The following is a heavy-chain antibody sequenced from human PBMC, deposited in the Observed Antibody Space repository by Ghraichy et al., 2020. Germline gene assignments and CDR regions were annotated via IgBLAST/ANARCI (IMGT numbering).Heavy chain of an antibody. Sequence: ASVKVSCKASGYTFTSYGISWVRQAPGQGLEWMGWISAYNGNTNYAQKLQGRVTMTTDTSTSTAYMELRSLRSDDTAVYYCARVGYYYDSSGHYGVGYFQHWGQGTLVTVSS. CDR3: ARVGYYYDSSGHYGVGYFQH. D-gene: IGHD3-22*01. CDR2: ISAYNGNT. CDR1: GYTFTSYG. V-gene: IGHV1-18*04. J-gene: IGHJ1*01.